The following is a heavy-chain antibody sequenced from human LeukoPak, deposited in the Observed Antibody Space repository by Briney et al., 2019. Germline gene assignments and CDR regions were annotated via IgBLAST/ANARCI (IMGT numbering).Heavy chain of an antibody. J-gene: IGHJ4*02. Sequence: ASVKVSCKASGYTFTSYGISWVRQAPGQGLEWMGWISAYNGNTNYAQKLQGRVTLTADESTSTAYMELSSLRSDDTAVYYCARGPGYLGLQSYFDYWGQGTLVTVSS. CDR1: GYTFTSYG. D-gene: IGHD5-18*01. V-gene: IGHV1-18*04. CDR2: ISAYNGNT. CDR3: ARGPGYLGLQSYFDY.